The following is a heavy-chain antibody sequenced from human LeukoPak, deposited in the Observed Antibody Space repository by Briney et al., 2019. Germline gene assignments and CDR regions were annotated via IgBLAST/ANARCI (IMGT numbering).Heavy chain of an antibody. Sequence: GGSLRLSCAPSGFTFTSYAMGWVRQAGGEGREWVSAISGGGGSTYYADSVKGRFTISRDNSKNTLYLPMNSLRAEDTAVYYCAKDNYYDSSGYYGDAFDIWGQGTMVTVSS. V-gene: IGHV3-23*01. CDR2: ISGGGGST. CDR3: AKDNYYDSSGYYGDAFDI. D-gene: IGHD3-22*01. J-gene: IGHJ3*02. CDR1: GFTFTSYA.